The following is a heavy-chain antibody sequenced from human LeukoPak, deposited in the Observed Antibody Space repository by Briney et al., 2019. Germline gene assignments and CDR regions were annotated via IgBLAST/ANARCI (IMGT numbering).Heavy chain of an antibody. V-gene: IGHV1-18*01. D-gene: IGHD2-15*01. Sequence: ASVKVSCKASGYTFFSYGISWVRQAPGQGLEWLGYISAYNGNTNYAQKVQGRITLTTDTSTSTAYMEMRSLRSDDTAVYYCARDCSGSSCYWIHWGQGGLVTVSS. J-gene: IGHJ4*02. CDR1: GYTFFSYG. CDR2: ISAYNGNT. CDR3: ARDCSGSSCYWIH.